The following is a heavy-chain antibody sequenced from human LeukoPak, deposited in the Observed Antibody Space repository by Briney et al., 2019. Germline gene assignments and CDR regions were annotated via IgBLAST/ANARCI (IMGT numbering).Heavy chain of an antibody. J-gene: IGHJ4*02. CDR1: GGSISSGDYF. Sequence: SQTLSLTCSVSGGSISSGDYFWNWIRQPPGKGLEYIGYIYYSGTTYYSPSLKSRITMSVDMSANQFSLRLTSVSAADTAVYYCTRAYWIGFHFDSWGQGILVSVSS. CDR3: TRAYWIGFHFDS. CDR2: IYYSGTT. D-gene: IGHD3-3*01. V-gene: IGHV4-30-4*01.